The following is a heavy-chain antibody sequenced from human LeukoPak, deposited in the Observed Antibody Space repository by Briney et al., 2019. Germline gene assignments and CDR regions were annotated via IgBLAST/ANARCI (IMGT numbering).Heavy chain of an antibody. D-gene: IGHD6-19*01. V-gene: IGHV3-53*01. Sequence: GGSLRLSCAASGFTFSSYSMNWVRQAPGKGLEWVSVIYSGGSTYYADSVKGRFTISRDNSKNTLYLQMNSLRAEDTAVYYCASSISVAGTGFDYWGQGTLVTVSS. CDR1: GFTFSSYS. J-gene: IGHJ4*02. CDR3: ASSISVAGTGFDY. CDR2: IYSGGST.